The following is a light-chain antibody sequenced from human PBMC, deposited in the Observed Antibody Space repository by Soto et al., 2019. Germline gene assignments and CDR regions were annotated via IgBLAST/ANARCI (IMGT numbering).Light chain of an antibody. Sequence: DIVMTQSPDALAVSLGERATINCKSSRSVLYNSNNKNYLAWYQQRPGQPPKLLIYWASTRESGVPDRFSGSGSGTDLTLTITSLQAEDVAVYYGQQYESTPPTFGQGTKLEIK. CDR3: QQYESTPPT. J-gene: IGKJ2*01. V-gene: IGKV4-1*01. CDR1: RSVLYNSNNKNY. CDR2: WAS.